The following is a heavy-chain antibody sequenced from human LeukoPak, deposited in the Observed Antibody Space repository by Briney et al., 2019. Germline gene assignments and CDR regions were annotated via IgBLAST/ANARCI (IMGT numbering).Heavy chain of an antibody. D-gene: IGHD6-13*01. CDR3: ARARGSSWQIDY. Sequence: GGSLRLSCAASGFTFSSYSMNWVRQAPGKGLEWVSSISSSSSYIYYADSVKGRFTISRANAKNSLYLQMNSLRAEDTAVYYCARARGSSWQIDYWGQGTLVTVSS. CDR2: ISSSSSYI. CDR1: GFTFSSYS. V-gene: IGHV3-21*01. J-gene: IGHJ4*02.